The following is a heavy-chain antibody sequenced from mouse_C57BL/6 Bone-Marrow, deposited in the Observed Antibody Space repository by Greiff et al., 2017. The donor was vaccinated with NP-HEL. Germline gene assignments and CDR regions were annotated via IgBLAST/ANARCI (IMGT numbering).Heavy chain of an antibody. CDR1: GFTFSSYA. J-gene: IGHJ2*01. Sequence: EVQRVESGGGLVKPGGSLKLSCAASGFTFSSYAMSWVRQTPEKRLEWVASISDGGSYTYYPDNVKGRFTISRDNAKNNLYLQMSHLKSEDTAMYYCARAPYYYGIDYWGQGTTLTVSS. CDR3: ARAPYYYGIDY. CDR2: ISDGGSYT. V-gene: IGHV5-4*01. D-gene: IGHD1-1*01.